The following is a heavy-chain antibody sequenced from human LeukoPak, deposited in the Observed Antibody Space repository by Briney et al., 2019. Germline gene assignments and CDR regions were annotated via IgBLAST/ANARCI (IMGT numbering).Heavy chain of an antibody. Sequence: PGGSLRLSCAASGFTFSSYWMHWVRQAPGKGLVWVARINSDGSSTSYADSVKGRFTISRDNAKNTLYLQMNSLRAEDTAVYYCARDRSCDFWSGYDQDYWGQGTLVTVSS. CDR3: ARDRSCDFWSGYDQDY. CDR2: INSDGSST. D-gene: IGHD3-3*01. CDR1: GFTFSSYW. J-gene: IGHJ4*02. V-gene: IGHV3-74*01.